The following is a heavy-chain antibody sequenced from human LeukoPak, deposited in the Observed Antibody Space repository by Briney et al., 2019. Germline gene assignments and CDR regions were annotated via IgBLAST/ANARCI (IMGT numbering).Heavy chain of an antibody. CDR1: GYTFTSYG. CDR2: ISAYNGNT. CDR3: ARDQYYYGSGSYYNKPTLDY. Sequence: ASVKVSCKASGYTFTSYGISWVRQAPGQGLEWMGWISAYNGNTNYAQKLQGRVTMTTDTSTSTAYMELRSLRSGDTAVYYCARDQYYYGSGSYYNKPTLDYWGQGTLVTVSS. V-gene: IGHV1-18*01. D-gene: IGHD3-10*01. J-gene: IGHJ4*02.